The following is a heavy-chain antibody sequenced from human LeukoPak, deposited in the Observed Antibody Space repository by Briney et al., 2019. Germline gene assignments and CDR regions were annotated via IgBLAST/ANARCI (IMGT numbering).Heavy chain of an antibody. CDR3: ERHKSFDYLSTIDS. J-gene: IGHJ4*02. V-gene: IGHV4-39*01. CDR2: IYYTGST. Sequence: SETLSLTCPVSGGPVRSSRYYWGWIRQPPGKGLEWIGSIYYTGSTYYKPSLTSRVTISVDASTNQISLKLSSVTAADTVVYFCERHKSFDYLSTIDSWGQGTLVTVSS. CDR1: GGPVRSSRYY. D-gene: IGHD3-9*01.